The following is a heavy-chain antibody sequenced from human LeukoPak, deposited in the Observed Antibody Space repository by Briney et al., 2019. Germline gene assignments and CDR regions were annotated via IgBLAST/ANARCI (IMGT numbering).Heavy chain of an antibody. CDR2: INTNTGNP. CDR3: ARAPMRLWSLYYYGMDV. D-gene: IGHD5-18*01. Sequence: WASVKVSCKASAYSFTSYAMNWVRQAPGQGLEWMGWINTNTGNPTYAQGFTGRFVFSLDTSVSTAYLRISSLKAEDTAVYYCARAPMRLWSLYYYGMDVWGQGTTVTVSS. V-gene: IGHV7-4-1*02. J-gene: IGHJ6*02. CDR1: AYSFTSYA.